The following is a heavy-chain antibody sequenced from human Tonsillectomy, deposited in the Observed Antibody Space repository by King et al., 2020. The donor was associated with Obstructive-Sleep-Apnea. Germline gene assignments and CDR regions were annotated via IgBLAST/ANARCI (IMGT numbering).Heavy chain of an antibody. CDR1: GFTFSDYT. D-gene: IGHD2-15*01. CDR2: ISSISSYI. Sequence: VQLVESGGGLVKPGGSLRLSCAASGFTFSDYTMNWVRQAPGKGLEWVSSISSISSYIYYADSVKGRFTISRDNAKNSLYLQMNSLRAEDTAVYYCARDDGGGSCRYWGQGTLVTVSS. J-gene: IGHJ4*02. CDR3: ARDDGGGSCRY. V-gene: IGHV3-21*01.